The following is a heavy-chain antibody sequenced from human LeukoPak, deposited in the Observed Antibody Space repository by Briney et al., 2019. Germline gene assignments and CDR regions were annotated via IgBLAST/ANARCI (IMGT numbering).Heavy chain of an antibody. V-gene: IGHV4-39*07. CDR3: ARVPRFGEFSVNYYMDV. CDR1: GGSISGSSYY. J-gene: IGHJ6*03. D-gene: IGHD3-10*01. CDR2: IYYIGST. Sequence: SETLSLTCTVSGGSISGSSYYWGWIRQPPGKGLEWIGNIYYIGSTYYNPSLQSRVTISVDTSKNQFSLKLNSVTAADTAVYYCARVPRFGEFSVNYYMDVWGKGTTVTISS.